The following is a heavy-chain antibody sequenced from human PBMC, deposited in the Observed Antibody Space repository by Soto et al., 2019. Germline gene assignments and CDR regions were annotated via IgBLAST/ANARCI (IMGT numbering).Heavy chain of an antibody. CDR2: INAGNGNK. J-gene: IGHJ5*02. V-gene: IGHV1-3*01. CDR3: ARDADVVVPAAILRWFDP. Sequence: GASVKVSCKASGYTFTSYAMLWVRQAPGQSLEWMGWINAGNGNKKYSQKFQGRVTITRDTSASTAYMELSSLRSEDTAVYYCARDADVVVPAAILRWFDPWGQGTLVTVSS. D-gene: IGHD2-2*02. CDR1: GYTFTSYA.